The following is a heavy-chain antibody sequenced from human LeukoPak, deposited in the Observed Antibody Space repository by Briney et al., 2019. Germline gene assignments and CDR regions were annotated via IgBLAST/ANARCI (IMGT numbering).Heavy chain of an antibody. D-gene: IGHD5-18*01. CDR1: GGSISSGGYY. CDR3: ARERVRGYSYGSIDY. CDR2: IYYSGST. J-gene: IGHJ4*02. V-gene: IGHV4-31*03. Sequence: SETLSLTCTVSGGSISSGGYYWSWIRQHPGKGLEWIGYIYYSGSTYYNPSLKSRVTISVDTSKNQFSLKLNSVTAADTAVYYCARERVRGYSYGSIDYWGQGTLVTVSS.